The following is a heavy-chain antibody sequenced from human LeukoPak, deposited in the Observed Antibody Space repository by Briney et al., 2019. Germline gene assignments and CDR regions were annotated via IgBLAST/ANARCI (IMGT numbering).Heavy chain of an antibody. D-gene: IGHD1-26*01. CDR2: IIPIFGTA. CDR1: GGTFSSYA. Sequence: SVKVSCKASGGTFSSYAISWVRQAPGQGLEWMGGIIPIFGTANYAQKFQGRVTITADESTSTAYMELSSLRSEDTAVYYYGGRVGAGYYYMDVWGKGTMVTVSS. V-gene: IGHV1-69*13. CDR3: GGRVGAGYYYMDV. J-gene: IGHJ6*03.